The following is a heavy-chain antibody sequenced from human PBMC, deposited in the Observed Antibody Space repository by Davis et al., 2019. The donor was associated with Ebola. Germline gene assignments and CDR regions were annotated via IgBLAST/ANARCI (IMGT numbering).Heavy chain of an antibody. CDR1: GYTFTGYY. CDR3: ASDCCGRVFDY. J-gene: IGHJ4*02. CDR2: INPNSGGT. D-gene: IGHD2-15*01. V-gene: IGHV1-2*06. Sequence: ASVKVSCKASGYTFTGYYMHWVRQAPGQGLEWMGRINPNSGGTNYSQKFQGRVTITRDTSASTAYMELSSLRSEDTAVYYCASDCCGRVFDYWGQGTLVTVSS.